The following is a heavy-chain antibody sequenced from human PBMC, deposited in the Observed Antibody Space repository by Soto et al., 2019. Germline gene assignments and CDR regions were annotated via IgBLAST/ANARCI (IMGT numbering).Heavy chain of an antibody. J-gene: IGHJ4*02. CDR1: GYTFTSYA. V-gene: IGHV1-3*01. Sequence: ASVKVSCKASGYTFTSYAMHWVRQAPGQRLEWMGWINAGNGNTKYSQKFQGRVTITRDTSASTAYMELSSLRSEDTAVYYCARGLLPHLARLVSGYDAYFDYWGQGTLVTVSS. CDR3: ARGLLPHLARLVSGYDAYFDY. D-gene: IGHD5-12*01. CDR2: INAGNGNT.